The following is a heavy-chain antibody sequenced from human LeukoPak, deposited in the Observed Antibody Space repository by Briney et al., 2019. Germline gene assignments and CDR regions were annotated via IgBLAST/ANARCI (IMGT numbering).Heavy chain of an antibody. D-gene: IGHD3-9*01. Sequence: PSETLSLTCTVSGYSISRGYYWGWIRQPPGKGLEWIGSIYHSGSTYYNPSLKSRVTISVDTSKNQFSLKLSSVTAADTAVYYCARSDILTGYAYFDLWGRGTLVTVSS. CDR1: GYSISRGYY. CDR2: IYHSGST. CDR3: ARSDILTGYAYFDL. V-gene: IGHV4-38-2*02. J-gene: IGHJ2*01.